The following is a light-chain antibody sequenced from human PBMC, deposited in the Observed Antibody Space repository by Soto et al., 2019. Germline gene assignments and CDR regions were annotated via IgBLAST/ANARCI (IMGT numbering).Light chain of an antibody. J-gene: IGKJ4*01. Sequence: DIQMTQSPSTLSASVGDRVSITCRASQSISSWLAWYQQTPGKAPKLLISKASNLGSGVPTRFSGSGSGTEFTLTISSLQPDDFATYYCQQYNSYPLTFGGGTKV. V-gene: IGKV1-5*03. CDR1: QSISSW. CDR2: KAS. CDR3: QQYNSYPLT.